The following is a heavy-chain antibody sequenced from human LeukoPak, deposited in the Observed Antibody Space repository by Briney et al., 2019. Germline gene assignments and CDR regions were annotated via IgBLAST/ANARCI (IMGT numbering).Heavy chain of an antibody. CDR2: ISSSSSTI. J-gene: IGHJ4*02. V-gene: IGHV3-48*01. CDR3: ARDLSMVGATRVGDY. D-gene: IGHD1-26*01. Sequence: PGGSLRLSCAASGFTFSSYSMNWVRQAPGKGLEWVSYISSSSSTIYYADSVKGRFTISRDNAKNSLYLQMNSLRAEDTAVYYCARDLSMVGATRVGDYWGQGTLVTVSS. CDR1: GFTFSSYS.